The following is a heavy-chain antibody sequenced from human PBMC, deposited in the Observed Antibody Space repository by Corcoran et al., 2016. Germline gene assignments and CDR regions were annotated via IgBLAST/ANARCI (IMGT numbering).Heavy chain of an antibody. D-gene: IGHD2-15*01. CDR2: IISNGSGA. Sequence: EVQLVESGGGLVQPGGSLRLSCAASGFTFSNYWMHWVRQAPGKGLEWVSRIISNGSGADYAESVKGRFTISRDNAKNTLYLQMNSLTTEDTAVYFCARAVVVTGNDYWGQGTLVTVSS. V-gene: IGHV3-74*01. CDR3: ARAVVVTGNDY. J-gene: IGHJ4*02. CDR1: GFTFSNYW.